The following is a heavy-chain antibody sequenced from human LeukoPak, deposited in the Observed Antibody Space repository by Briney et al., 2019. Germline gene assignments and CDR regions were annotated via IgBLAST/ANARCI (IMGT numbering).Heavy chain of an antibody. CDR2: ISSSSSYI. CDR1: GFTFSSYS. J-gene: IGHJ6*02. V-gene: IGHV3-21*01. D-gene: IGHD2-8*01. Sequence: GGSLRLSCAASGFTFSSYSMNWVRQAPGKGLEWVSSISSSSSYIYYADSVKGRFTISRDNAKNSLYLQMNSLRAEDTAVYYCARGRYCTNGVCYLTALNCYYYGMDVWGQGTTVTVSS. CDR3: ARGRYCTNGVCYLTALNCYYYGMDV.